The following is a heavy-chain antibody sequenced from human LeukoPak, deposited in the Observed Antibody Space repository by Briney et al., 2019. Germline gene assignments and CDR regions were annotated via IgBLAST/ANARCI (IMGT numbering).Heavy chain of an antibody. CDR1: GFTFSNSV. J-gene: IGHJ4*02. Sequence: GGSLRLSCATSGFTFSNSVMSWVRQAPGKGLEWVSSFSGSDENTHHADSVKGRFTISRDNSKNTLYLQMNSLRVGDTATYYCAKLKVFGSGSWDYWGQGSLVTVSS. V-gene: IGHV3-23*01. D-gene: IGHD3-10*01. CDR3: AKLKVFGSGSWDY. CDR2: FSGSDENT.